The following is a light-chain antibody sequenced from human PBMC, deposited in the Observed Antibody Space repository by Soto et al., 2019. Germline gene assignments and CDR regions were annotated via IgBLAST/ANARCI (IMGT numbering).Light chain of an antibody. Sequence: EIVMTQSPATLSVSPGDRATLSCRASQSVSSNLAWYQQKPGQAPRLLIYGASTRATGIPARFSGSGSGTEFTLTISSLQSEDFAVYYFQQYNNWSPFTFGQGTKLEIK. CDR3: QQYNNWSPFT. V-gene: IGKV3-15*01. CDR1: QSVSSN. CDR2: GAS. J-gene: IGKJ2*01.